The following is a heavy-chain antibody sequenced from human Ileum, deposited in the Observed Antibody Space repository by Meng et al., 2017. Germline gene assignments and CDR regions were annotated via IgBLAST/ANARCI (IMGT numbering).Heavy chain of an antibody. CDR1: CVSVSGCIDY. D-gene: IGHD3-22*01. CDR2: LYSTVNP. J-gene: IGHJ5*01. V-gene: IGHV4-31*03. Sequence: QVPRQEPCQGPGTPLLTLSLPLSVTCVSVSGCIDYCNWVRQHAGKRLECSVHLYSTVNPYCNPSLKRRVSMSVATSMNQSSVRLSSVTASDTAIYYCASYYYESSGLNWRDSWGQGTLVTVSS. CDR3: ASYYYESSGLNWRDS.